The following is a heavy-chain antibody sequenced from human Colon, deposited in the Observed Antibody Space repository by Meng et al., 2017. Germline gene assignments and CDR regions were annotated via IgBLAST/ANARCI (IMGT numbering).Heavy chain of an antibody. CDR3: AREGVATTNWFDP. D-gene: IGHD2-15*01. J-gene: IGHJ5*02. Sequence: QVQLQESGPGLVTPSQTLSLTCTVSGGSISSGGYYWSWIRQHPGKGLEWIGYIYYSGSTYYNPSLKSRVTISVDTSKNQFSLKLSSVTAADTAVYYCAREGVATTNWFDPWGQGTLVTVSS. CDR2: IYYSGST. V-gene: IGHV4-31*03. CDR1: GGSISSGGYY.